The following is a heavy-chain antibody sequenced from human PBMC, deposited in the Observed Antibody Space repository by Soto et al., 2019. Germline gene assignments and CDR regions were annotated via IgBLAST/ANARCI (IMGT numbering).Heavy chain of an antibody. CDR3: ARIEGGSGYSTRPHFDY. CDR2: ISAYNGNT. J-gene: IGHJ4*02. D-gene: IGHD3-3*01. Sequence: ASVKVSCKASGYTFTSYGISWVRQAPGQGLEWMGWISAYNGNTNYAQKLQGRVTMTTDTSTSTAYMELRSLRSDDTAVYYCARIEGGSGYSTRPHFDYCGQGTLVTVSS. V-gene: IGHV1-18*01. CDR1: GYTFTSYG.